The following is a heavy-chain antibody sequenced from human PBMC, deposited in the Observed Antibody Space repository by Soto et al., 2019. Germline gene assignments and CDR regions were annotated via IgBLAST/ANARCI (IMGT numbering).Heavy chain of an antibody. CDR2: INPSGGST. CDR1: GSHFTSYY. D-gene: IGHD4-17*01. V-gene: IGHV1-46*01. Sequence: APVKVSCKASGSHFTSYYMQWVRQAHGQGLEWTGIINPSGGSTSYAQKFQGRVTMTRDTSTSTVYMELGSLRSEDTAVYYCARAWTTVTMTIDYWGQGTRGTV. J-gene: IGHJ4*02. CDR3: ARAWTTVTMTIDY.